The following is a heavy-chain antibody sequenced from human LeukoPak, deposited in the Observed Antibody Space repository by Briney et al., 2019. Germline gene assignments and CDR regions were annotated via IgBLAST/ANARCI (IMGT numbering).Heavy chain of an antibody. V-gene: IGHV3-33*01. CDR2: IWYDGSNK. CDR3: ARDYCSGGSCYSSFGY. J-gene: IGHJ4*02. CDR1: GFTFSSYG. D-gene: IGHD2-15*01. Sequence: GGSLRLSCAASGFTFSSYGMHWVRQAPGKGLEWVAVIWYDGSNKYYADSVKGRFTISRDNSKNTLYLQMNSLRAEDTAVYYCARDYCSGGSCYSSFGYWGQGTLVTVSS.